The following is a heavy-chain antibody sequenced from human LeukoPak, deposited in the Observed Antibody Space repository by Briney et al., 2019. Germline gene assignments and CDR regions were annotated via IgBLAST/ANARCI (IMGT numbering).Heavy chain of an antibody. CDR1: GFTFSSYG. V-gene: IGHV3-30*18. CDR2: ISYDGSNK. Sequence: GRSLRLSCAASGFTFSSYGMHWVRQAPGKGLEWVAVISYDGSNKYYADSVKGRFTISRDNSKNTLYLQMNSLRAEDTAVYYCAKDGPTNYALPDYWGQGTLVTVSS. D-gene: IGHD1-7*01. CDR3: AKDGPTNYALPDY. J-gene: IGHJ4*02.